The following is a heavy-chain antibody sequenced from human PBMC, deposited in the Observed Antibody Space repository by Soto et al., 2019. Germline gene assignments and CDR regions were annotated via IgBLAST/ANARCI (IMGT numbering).Heavy chain of an antibody. D-gene: IGHD1-26*01. Sequence: PSETLSLTCAVSGCSISSGGYSWSWIRQPPGKGLEWIGYIYHSGSTYYNPSLKSRVTISVDRSKNQFSLKLTSMTAADTAVYYCARDMHAGFTHYFDPWGQGTLVTVSS. J-gene: IGHJ5*02. CDR1: GCSISSGGYS. V-gene: IGHV4-30-2*01. CDR2: IYHSGST. CDR3: ARDMHAGFTHYFDP.